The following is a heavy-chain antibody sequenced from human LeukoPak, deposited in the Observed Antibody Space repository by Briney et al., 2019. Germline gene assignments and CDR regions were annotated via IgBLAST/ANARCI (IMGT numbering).Heavy chain of an antibody. Sequence: GGSLRLSCAASGFTFSSYSMNWVRQAPGKGLEWVSSISSSSSYIYYADSVKGRFTISRDNAKNSLYLQMNSLRAEDTALYYCAKDIFSVPAAMLAYWGQGTLVTVSS. CDR2: ISSSSSYI. D-gene: IGHD2-2*01. J-gene: IGHJ4*02. CDR3: AKDIFSVPAAMLAY. CDR1: GFTFSSYS. V-gene: IGHV3-21*04.